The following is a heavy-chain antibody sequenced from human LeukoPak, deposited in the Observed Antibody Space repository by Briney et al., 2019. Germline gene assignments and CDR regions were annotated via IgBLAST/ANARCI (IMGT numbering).Heavy chain of an antibody. CDR3: ANLLWFGEVDLDAFDI. V-gene: IGHV3-30*02. CDR2: IRSDGSNK. J-gene: IGHJ3*02. D-gene: IGHD3-10*01. Sequence: PGKSLRLSCAASGFTFSDYGMHWFRQAPGKGLEWVAFIRSDGSNKYYADSVNGRFTVSRDNSKNTLYLQMKSLRAEDTAVYYCANLLWFGEVDLDAFDIWGQGTMVTVSS. CDR1: GFTFSDYG.